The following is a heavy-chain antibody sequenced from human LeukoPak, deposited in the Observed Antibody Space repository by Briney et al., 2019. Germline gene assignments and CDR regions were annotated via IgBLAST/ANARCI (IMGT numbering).Heavy chain of an antibody. V-gene: IGHV1-8*01. CDR2: MNPNSGNT. J-gene: IGHJ6*02. D-gene: IGHD3-22*01. CDR3: ARATYYYDSSGYYYYYYGMDV. Sequence: EASVKVSCTASGYTFTSYDINWVRQAPGQGLEWMGWMNPNSGNTGYAQKFQGRVTMTRNTSISTAYMELSSLRSEDTAVYYCARATYYYDSSGYYYYYYGMDVWGQGTTVTVSS. CDR1: GYTFTSYD.